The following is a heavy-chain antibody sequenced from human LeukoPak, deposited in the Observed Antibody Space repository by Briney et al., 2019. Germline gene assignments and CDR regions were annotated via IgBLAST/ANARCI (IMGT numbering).Heavy chain of an antibody. D-gene: IGHD5-24*01. CDR3: ARDRFYRDGYNWGAIDY. CDR1: GFTFSSYA. Sequence: GGSLRLSCAASGFTFSSYAMHWVRQAPGKGLEWVAVISYDGSNKYYADSVKGRFTISRDNSKNTLYQQMNSLRAEDTAVYYCARDRFYRDGYNWGAIDYWGQGTLVTVSS. CDR2: ISYDGSNK. J-gene: IGHJ4*02. V-gene: IGHV3-30*01.